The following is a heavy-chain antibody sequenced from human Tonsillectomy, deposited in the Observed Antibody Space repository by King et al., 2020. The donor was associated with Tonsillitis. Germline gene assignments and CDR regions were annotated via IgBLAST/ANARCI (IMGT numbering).Heavy chain of an antibody. D-gene: IGHD6-13*01. CDR1: GGSFSGYY. CDR2: INHSGST. V-gene: IGHV4-34*01. CDR3: ARGRTGIRYSSTPYHFSY. Sequence: VQLQQWGAGLLKPSETLSLTCAVYGGSFSGYYWSWIRQPPGKGLEWIGEINHSGSTNYNPSLKSRVPISVDTSKNQFSLKLSSVTAADTAVYYCARGRTGIRYSSTPYHFSYWGQGTLVTVSS. J-gene: IGHJ4*02.